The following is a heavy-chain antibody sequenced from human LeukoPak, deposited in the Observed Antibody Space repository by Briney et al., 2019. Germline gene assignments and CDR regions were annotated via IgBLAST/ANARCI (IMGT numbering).Heavy chain of an antibody. CDR1: GVTFSSYA. D-gene: IGHD2-15*01. CDR2: ISGSDGGT. CDR3: AKGSLSYCSGRCYYFDY. Sequence: PGGSLRLSCAASGVTFSSYAMSWVRQAPGKGLEWVSGISGSDGGTYNADSVKGRFTISRDNSKNTLYLQMNSLGAEDAAVYYCAKGSLSYCSGRCYYFDYWGQGTLVTVSS. J-gene: IGHJ4*02. V-gene: IGHV3-23*01.